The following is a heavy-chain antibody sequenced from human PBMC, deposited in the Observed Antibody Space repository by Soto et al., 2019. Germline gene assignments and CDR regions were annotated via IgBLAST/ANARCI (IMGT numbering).Heavy chain of an antibody. J-gene: IGHJ6*02. CDR2: INAGNGNA. V-gene: IGHV1-3*01. CDR3: ARGPKLRYFDLVPSGMDV. D-gene: IGHD3-9*01. CDR1: GYTLNSYG. Sequence: ASVKVSCKASGYTLNSYGMHWVRQAPGQRLEWMGWINAGNGNAKYSQKFQGRVTITRDTSASIAYMELSSLRSEDTAVYYCARGPKLRYFDLVPSGMDVWGQGTTVTVSS.